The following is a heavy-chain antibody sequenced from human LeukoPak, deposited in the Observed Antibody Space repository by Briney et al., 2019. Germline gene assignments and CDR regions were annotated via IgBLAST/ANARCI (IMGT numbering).Heavy chain of an antibody. CDR2: IYYSGST. CDR3: ARGTEADRFDP. CDR1: GGSVSSGSYY. D-gene: IGHD1/OR15-1a*01. V-gene: IGHV4-61*01. Sequence: PSETLSLTCTVSGGSVSSGSYYWSWIRQPPGKGLEWIGYIYYSGSTNYNPSLKSRVTISVDTSKNQFSLKLSSVTAADTAVPYCARGTEADRFDPWGQGTLVTVSS. J-gene: IGHJ5*02.